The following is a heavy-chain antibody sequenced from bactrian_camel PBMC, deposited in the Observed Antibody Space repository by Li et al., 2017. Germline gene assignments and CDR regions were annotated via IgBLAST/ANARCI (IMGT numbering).Heavy chain of an antibody. J-gene: IGHJ4*01. V-gene: IGHV3S25*01. CDR3: AAARNPPRLVWRTSEYTY. Sequence: QLVESGGGSVQPGGSLRLSCAASGFTFSSYWMYWVRQAPGKGLEWVSHINSAGGSTYYADSVKGRFTISRDDAKNTVYLQMDNLKPEDTAMYYCAAARNPPRLVWRTSEYTYRGQGTQVTVS. CDR2: INSAGGST. D-gene: IGHD2*01. CDR1: GFTFSSYW.